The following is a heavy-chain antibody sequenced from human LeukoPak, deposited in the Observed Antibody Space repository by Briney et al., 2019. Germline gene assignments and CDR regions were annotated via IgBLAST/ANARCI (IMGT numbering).Heavy chain of an antibody. Sequence: NPSETLSLTCTVSGASIRTSEDHWTWIRQHPGKGLEWIGYTSNSDYPDSNPSLKSRVTISLDTSKNQFSLKLRSVTAADTAVYYCARRRDFGIFIVKGDAFDIWGHGTMVTVSS. J-gene: IGHJ3*02. CDR2: TSNSDYP. D-gene: IGHD3-9*01. V-gene: IGHV4-31*03. CDR3: ARRRDFGIFIVKGDAFDI. CDR1: GASIRTSEDH.